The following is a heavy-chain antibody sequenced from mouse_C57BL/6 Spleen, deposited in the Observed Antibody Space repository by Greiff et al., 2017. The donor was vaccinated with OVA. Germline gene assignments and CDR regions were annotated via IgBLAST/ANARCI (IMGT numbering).Heavy chain of an antibody. CDR3: AGGSNYVRGYWYFDV. CDR1: GYTFTSYW. V-gene: IGHV1-50*01. Sequence: VQLQQSGAELVKPGASVKLSCKASGYTFTSYWMQWVKQRPGQGLEWIGEIAPSDSYTNYNQTFKGQATLTVDTSSSSAYMQLSSLTSEDSAVYYCAGGSNYVRGYWYFDVWGTGTTVTVSS. D-gene: IGHD2-5*01. CDR2: IAPSDSYT. J-gene: IGHJ1*03.